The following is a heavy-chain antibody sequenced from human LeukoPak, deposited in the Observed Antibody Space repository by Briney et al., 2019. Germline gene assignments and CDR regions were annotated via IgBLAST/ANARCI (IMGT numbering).Heavy chain of an antibody. CDR2: ISDTGGNT. V-gene: IGHV3-23*01. Sequence: GGSLRLSCAASGFTFSTYAMSWVRQTPERGLEWVSAISDTGGNTFYADSVKGRFTTSRDNSKNTLYLQMNSLRAEDTAIYYCAKGRTNGYWGQGTLVTVSS. D-gene: IGHD1/OR15-1a*01. CDR3: AKGRTNGY. CDR1: GFTFSTYA. J-gene: IGHJ4*02.